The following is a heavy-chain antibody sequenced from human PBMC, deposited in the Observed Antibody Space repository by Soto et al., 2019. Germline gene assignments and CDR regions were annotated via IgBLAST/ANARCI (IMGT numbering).Heavy chain of an antibody. CDR2: ISYDGSNK. V-gene: IGHV3-30-3*01. Sequence: QVQLVESGGGVVQPGRSLRLSCAASGFTFSSYAMHWVRQAPGKGLEWVAVISYDGSNKYYADSVHGRFTISRDNSKNTLYLQMNSLRAEDTAVYYCARDVDYWGQGTLVTVSS. CDR3: ARDVDY. CDR1: GFTFSSYA. J-gene: IGHJ4*02.